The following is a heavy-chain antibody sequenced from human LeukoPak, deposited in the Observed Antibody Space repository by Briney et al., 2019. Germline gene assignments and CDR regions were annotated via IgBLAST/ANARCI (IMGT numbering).Heavy chain of an antibody. J-gene: IGHJ5*02. CDR1: GFSLSTSGVG. CDR2: IYWNNDQ. V-gene: IGHV2-5*01. D-gene: IGHD6-13*01. CDR3: AHNNGFSSRLRFVP. Sequence: SGPTLSNPTPPLTLTFTFSGFSLSTSGVGVGWIRQPPVKALDWLTLIYWNNDQRYSPSLKNRVTITKDTSKNQVVLTMNNMDPVDTATYYCAHNNGFSSRLRFVPWGQGTLVTVSS.